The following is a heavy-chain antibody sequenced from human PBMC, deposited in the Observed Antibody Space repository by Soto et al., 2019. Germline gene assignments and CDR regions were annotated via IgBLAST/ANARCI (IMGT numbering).Heavy chain of an antibody. D-gene: IGHD2-8*01. Sequence: ASVKVSCKASGYTFTSYGISWVRQAPGQGLEWMGWISAYNGNTNYAQKLQGRVTMTTDTSTSTAYMELRSLRSDDTAVYYCARDLRVSRSGPPAAYCTNGVCYTGAFDIRGQGTMVTVSS. J-gene: IGHJ3*02. V-gene: IGHV1-18*01. CDR3: ARDLRVSRSGPPAAYCTNGVCYTGAFDI. CDR2: ISAYNGNT. CDR1: GYTFTSYG.